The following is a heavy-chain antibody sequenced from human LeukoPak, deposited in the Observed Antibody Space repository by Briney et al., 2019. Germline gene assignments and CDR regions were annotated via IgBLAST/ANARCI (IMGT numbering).Heavy chain of an antibody. V-gene: IGHV3-21*01. CDR3: ARDLSVGSKPDLGFDY. J-gene: IGHJ4*02. D-gene: IGHD1-26*01. Sequence: GGSLRLSCAASGFTFSSYTMNWVRQAPGKGLEWLSCISSSSDSIFYADSVKGRFTISRDNAKNSLYLQMNSLRAEDTAVYYCARDLSVGSKPDLGFDYWGQGTLVTVSS. CDR2: ISSSSDSI. CDR1: GFTFSSYT.